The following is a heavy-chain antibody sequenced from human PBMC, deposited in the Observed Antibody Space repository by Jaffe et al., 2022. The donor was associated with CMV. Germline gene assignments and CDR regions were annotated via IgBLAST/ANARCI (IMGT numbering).Heavy chain of an antibody. Sequence: QVQLVQSGAEVQEPGASVKVSCKASGYTFSSYYIHWVRQAPGQRLEWMGIINPSGGTTSYAQKFQGRVTMTKDTSTTTVYMELSSLRSEDTAMYYCAKSVASIGRPTTVTARDVFEYWGQGTLVTVSS. CDR1: GYTFSSYY. CDR3: AKSVASIGRPTTVTARDVFEY. CDR2: INPSGGTT. D-gene: IGHD4-17*01. V-gene: IGHV1-46*01. J-gene: IGHJ4*02.